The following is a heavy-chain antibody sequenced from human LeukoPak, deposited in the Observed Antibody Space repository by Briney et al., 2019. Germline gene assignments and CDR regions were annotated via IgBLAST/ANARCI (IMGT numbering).Heavy chain of an antibody. D-gene: IGHD2-15*01. CDR2: LYTSGST. CDR1: GDSISSYY. Sequence: SETLSLTCTVSGDSISSYYWSWIRQPASKGVEWIGLLYTSGSTIYNPSLKSRVTISVDKCQNQFSLKMTSVTDADPAVYYCARGPICGSSCYFEYWGQGSLVAVSS. J-gene: IGHJ4*02. V-gene: IGHV4-4*07. CDR3: ARGPICGSSCYFEY.